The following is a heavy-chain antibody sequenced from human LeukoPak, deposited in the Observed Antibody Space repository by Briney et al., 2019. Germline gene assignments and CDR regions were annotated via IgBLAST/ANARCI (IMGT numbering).Heavy chain of an antibody. J-gene: IGHJ4*02. CDR1: GGSLGSYY. D-gene: IGHD3-22*01. CDR3: ARHAKRPSSGYYLSYFDY. V-gene: IGHV4-4*09. CDR2: NHTSGST. Sequence: SETLSLTCTVSGGSLGSYYGSWIRQPPGKGLEWIGYNHTSGSTNYNPSLKSRVTISVDTSKNHFSLKLSSVTAADTAVYYCARHAKRPSSGYYLSYFDYWGQGTLVTVSS.